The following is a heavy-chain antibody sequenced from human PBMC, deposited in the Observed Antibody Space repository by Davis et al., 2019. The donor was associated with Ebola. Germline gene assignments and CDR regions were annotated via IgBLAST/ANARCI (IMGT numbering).Heavy chain of an antibody. CDR3: ARGWPAPNSNFDS. J-gene: IGHJ5*01. CDR1: GGSFSGYY. CDR2: VYYTGNS. Sequence: SETLSLTCAVYGGSFSGYYWTWIRQPPGKGLEWIGHVYYTGNSNQNPSLKSRVTISVDTPKNQFSLELTSVTAADTAVYFCARGWPAPNSNFDSWGQGALVRVSS. V-gene: IGHV4-34*11. D-gene: IGHD2-15*01.